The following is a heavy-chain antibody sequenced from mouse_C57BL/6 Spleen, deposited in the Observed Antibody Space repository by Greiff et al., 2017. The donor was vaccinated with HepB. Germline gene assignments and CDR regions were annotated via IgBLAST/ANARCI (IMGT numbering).Heavy chain of an antibody. J-gene: IGHJ3*01. CDR1: GFNIKDDY. Sequence: EVQGVESGAELVRPRASVKLSCTASGFNIKDDYMHWVKQRPEQGLEWIGWIDPENGDTEYASKFQGKATITADTSSNTAYLQLSSLTSEDTAVYYCTPLTWFAYWGQGTLVTVSA. CDR3: TPLTWFAY. CDR2: IDPENGDT. V-gene: IGHV14-4*01.